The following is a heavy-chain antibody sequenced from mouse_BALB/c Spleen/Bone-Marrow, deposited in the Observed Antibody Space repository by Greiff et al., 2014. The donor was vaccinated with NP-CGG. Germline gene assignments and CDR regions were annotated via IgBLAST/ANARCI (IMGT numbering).Heavy chain of an antibody. D-gene: IGHD2-3*01. Sequence: VQLQQSGAELVKPRASVKLSCKASGYTFTSYWIHWVKLRPGHGLEWIGEINPSNGRTNYNEKFKNKATLTVDKSSSTAYIQLSSLTSEDSAVYYCARYDGPAWFAYWGQGTLVTVS. J-gene: IGHJ3*01. CDR1: GYTFTSYW. CDR3: ARYDGPAWFAY. CDR2: INPSNGRT. V-gene: IGHV1S81*02.